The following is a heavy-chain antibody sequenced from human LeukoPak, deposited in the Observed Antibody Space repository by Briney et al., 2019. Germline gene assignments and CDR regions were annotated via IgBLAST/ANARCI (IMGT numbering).Heavy chain of an antibody. Sequence: GGSLRLSCAASGFTFSSYGMHWVRQAPGKGLEWVAVIWCDGSNKYYADSVKGRFTISRDNSKNTLYLQMNSLRAEDTAVYYCARVQKAAGTRGLAADYWGQGTLVTVSS. D-gene: IGHD6-13*01. J-gene: IGHJ4*02. CDR3: ARVQKAAGTRGLAADY. CDR2: IWCDGSNK. V-gene: IGHV3-33*01. CDR1: GFTFSSYG.